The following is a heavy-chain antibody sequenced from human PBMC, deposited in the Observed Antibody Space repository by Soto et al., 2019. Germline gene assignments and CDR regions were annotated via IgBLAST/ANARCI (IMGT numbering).Heavy chain of an antibody. Sequence: PSETLSLTCTVYGGSTSSSRFYWGWIRQPPGKGLEWIGSVYYTGSTYHNPSLKSRVTISVATSKNHVSRNLVSVXAADTGVSYCARLLYTWTGVDFWAHGILVPVS. V-gene: IGHV4-39*01. D-gene: IGHD3-16*01. CDR2: VYYTGST. CDR3: ARLLYTWTGVDF. J-gene: IGHJ4*01. CDR1: GGSTSSSRFY.